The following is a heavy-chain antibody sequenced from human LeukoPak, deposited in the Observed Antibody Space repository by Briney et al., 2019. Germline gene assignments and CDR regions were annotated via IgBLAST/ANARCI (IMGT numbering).Heavy chain of an antibody. D-gene: IGHD6-25*01. CDR1: GGSISSGSYY. Sequence: SETLSLTCTVSGGSISSGSYYWSWIRQPAGKGLEWIGRIYTSGSTNYNPSLKSRVTISVDTSKNQFSLKLSSVTAADTAVYYCARDGYSSGWVLNWFDPWGQGTLVTVSS. J-gene: IGHJ5*02. CDR2: IYTSGST. V-gene: IGHV4-61*02. CDR3: ARDGYSSGWVLNWFDP.